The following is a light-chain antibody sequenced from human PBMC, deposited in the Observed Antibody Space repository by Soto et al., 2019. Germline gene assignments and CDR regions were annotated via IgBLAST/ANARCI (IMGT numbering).Light chain of an antibody. J-gene: IGKJ3*01. V-gene: IGKV1-27*01. Sequence: EIQLTQSPSSLCASVGDRVSITCRASQGISNYSAWYQQKPGRPPKLLLFGASTLPSGVPARFSGSRSGTPFTPTINGLLPEDVATXXXXXXXXXXXXFXPGTTVDIK. CDR1: QGISNY. CDR3: XXXXXXXXX. CDR2: GAS.